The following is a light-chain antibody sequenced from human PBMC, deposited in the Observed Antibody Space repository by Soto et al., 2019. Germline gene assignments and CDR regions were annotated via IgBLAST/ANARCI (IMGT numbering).Light chain of an antibody. V-gene: IGKV1D-16*01. J-gene: IGKJ4*01. CDR1: QDINSW. Sequence: QMTQSPSSLSASVGDRVTITCRASQDINSWLAWYQQKPEKAPNPLIHAASSLQTGVPSRFSGSGSGTDFTLTISSLQPEDSATYYCQQYNIYPLTFGGGTKVEIK. CDR3: QQYNIYPLT. CDR2: AAS.